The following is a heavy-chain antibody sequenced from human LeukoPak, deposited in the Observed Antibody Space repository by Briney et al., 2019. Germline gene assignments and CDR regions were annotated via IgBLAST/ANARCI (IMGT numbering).Heavy chain of an antibody. CDR1: GFTFSSYA. Sequence: GRSLRLSCAASGFTFSSYAMHWVRQAPGKGLEWVAVISYDGSNKYYADSVKGRFTISRDNSKNTLYLQMNSLRAEDTAVYYCARDPLSYYDSSGHQPSYFDYWGQGTLVTVSS. CDR3: ARDPLSYYDSSGHQPSYFDY. D-gene: IGHD3-22*01. J-gene: IGHJ4*02. CDR2: ISYDGSNK. V-gene: IGHV3-30-3*01.